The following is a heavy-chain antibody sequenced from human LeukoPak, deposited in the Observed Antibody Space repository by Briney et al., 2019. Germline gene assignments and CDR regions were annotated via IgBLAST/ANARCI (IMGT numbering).Heavy chain of an antibody. CDR2: INSDGSST. D-gene: IGHD3-10*01. CDR1: GFTFSSYW. V-gene: IGHV3-74*01. CDR3: ARDSGGRRGLC. J-gene: IGHJ4*02. Sequence: PGRSLRLSCAASGFTFSSYWMHWVRQAPGKGLVWVSRINSDGSSTSYADSVKGRFTISRDNAKNTLYLQMNSLRAEDTAVYYCARDSGGRRGLCWGQGTLVTVSS.